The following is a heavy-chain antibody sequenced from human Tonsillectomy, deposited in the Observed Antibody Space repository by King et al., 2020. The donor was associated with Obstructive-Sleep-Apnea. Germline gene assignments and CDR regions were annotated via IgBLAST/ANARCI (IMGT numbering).Heavy chain of an antibody. CDR3: ARRSVDIVATLDQYYFDY. D-gene: IGHD5-12*01. CDR2: IYPGDSDT. CDR1: GYSFTSYW. V-gene: IGHV5-51*01. J-gene: IGHJ4*02. Sequence: VQLVQSGAEVKKPGESLKISCKGSGYSFTSYWIGWVRQMPGKGLEGVGIIYPGDSDTRYSPSFQGQVTISADKSISTAYLPWSSLKASDTAMYYCARRSVDIVATLDQYYFDYWGQGTLVTVSS.